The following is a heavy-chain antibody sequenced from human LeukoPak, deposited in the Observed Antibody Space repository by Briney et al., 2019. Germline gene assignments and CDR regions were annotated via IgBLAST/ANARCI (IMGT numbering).Heavy chain of an antibody. Sequence: SETLSLTCTVSGGSVSSGSYYWSWIRQPPGKGLEWMGYIYCSGSTNYNPSLKSRVIISVDTSTNQFSLKLSSVTAADTAVYYCARDNYYDSSGYSYFDYWGQGTLVTVSS. CDR1: GGSVSSGSYY. CDR2: IYCSGST. D-gene: IGHD3-22*01. J-gene: IGHJ4*02. CDR3: ARDNYYDSSGYSYFDY. V-gene: IGHV4-61*01.